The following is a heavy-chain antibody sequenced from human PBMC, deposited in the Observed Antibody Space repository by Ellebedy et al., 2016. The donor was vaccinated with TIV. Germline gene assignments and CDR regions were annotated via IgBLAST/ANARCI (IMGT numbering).Heavy chain of an antibody. CDR3: GRSGYGSGWCFDY. D-gene: IGHD6-19*01. CDR1: GYTFIGYY. Sequence: AASVKVSCKASGYTFIGYYMHWVRQAPGQGLEWMGWINPKNGDTSYAQKFQGRVTMTRDPSISTAYMELSRLGSDDTAVYYCGRSGYGSGWCFDYWGQGTLVTVSS. CDR2: INPKNGDT. J-gene: IGHJ4*02. V-gene: IGHV1-2*02.